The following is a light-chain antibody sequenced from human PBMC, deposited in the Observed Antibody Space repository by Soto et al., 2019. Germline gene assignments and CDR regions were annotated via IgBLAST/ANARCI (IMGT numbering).Light chain of an antibody. CDR3: SSYTSSSTPYV. V-gene: IGLV2-14*01. Sequence: QSALTQPASVSGSPGQSITISCIGTSSDVGGYNYVSWYQQHPGKAPKLMIYEVSNRPSGVSNRFSGSKSGNTASLTISGLQAEDEADYYCSSYTSSSTPYVFGTGTKLIVL. CDR1: SSDVGGYNY. J-gene: IGLJ1*01. CDR2: EVS.